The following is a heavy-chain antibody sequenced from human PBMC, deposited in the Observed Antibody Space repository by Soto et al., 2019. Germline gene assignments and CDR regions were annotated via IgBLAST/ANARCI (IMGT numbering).Heavy chain of an antibody. V-gene: IGHV5-51*01. CDR2: IYPDDSDT. CDR3: ARREAVAVAYFDY. D-gene: IGHD6-19*01. Sequence: EVQLVQSGAEVKKPGESLKISCKGSGYTFTNQWIGWVRQMPGKGLEWMGIIYPDDSDTRYSPSFQGQVTMSADKSISTADLQWSSLKASDTAMYYCARREAVAVAYFDYWGQGTLVTVSS. CDR1: GYTFTNQW. J-gene: IGHJ4*01.